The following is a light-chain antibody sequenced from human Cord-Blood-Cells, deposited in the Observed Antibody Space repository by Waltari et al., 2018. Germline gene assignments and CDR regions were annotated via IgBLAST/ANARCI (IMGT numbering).Light chain of an antibody. CDR2: EGS. CDR1: SRDVGGSNL. Sequence: QSALTQPASVSGSPGQSITISCTGTSRDVGGSNLVSWYQQHPGKAPKLMIYEGSKRPSGVSNRFSGSKSGNTASLTISGLQAEDEADYYCCSYAGSSTVFGGGTKLTVL. V-gene: IGLV2-23*01. CDR3: CSYAGSSTV. J-gene: IGLJ3*02.